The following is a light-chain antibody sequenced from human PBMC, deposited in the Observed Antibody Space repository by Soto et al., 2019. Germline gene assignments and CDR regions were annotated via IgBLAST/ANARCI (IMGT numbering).Light chain of an antibody. CDR1: QSVSSN. CDR2: DAS. J-gene: IGKJ5*01. CDR3: QQRSIFSLP. Sequence: VVTKSPGTRPLAPGERATLSCRASQSVSSNLAWYQQKPGQAPRLLIYDASNGPTDIPARFSGSGSGTDFTHTIIRLEPQDFAVYYCQQRSIFSLPFAQGTRLEIK. V-gene: IGKV3-11*01.